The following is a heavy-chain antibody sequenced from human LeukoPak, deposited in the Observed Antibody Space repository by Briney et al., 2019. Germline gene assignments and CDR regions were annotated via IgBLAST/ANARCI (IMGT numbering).Heavy chain of an antibody. CDR1: GDSMSSYH. CDR2: ISGSGST. CDR3: ARKGATYLFDH. J-gene: IGHJ4*02. D-gene: IGHD4/OR15-4a*01. Sequence: SETLSLTCTVSGDSMSSYHWSWIRQSPGKGLEWIGYISGSGSTNYKPYLRSRVTISRDTSKNQFSLRVSSVTAADTAVYYCARKGATYLFDHWGQGTLVTVSS. V-gene: IGHV4-4*08.